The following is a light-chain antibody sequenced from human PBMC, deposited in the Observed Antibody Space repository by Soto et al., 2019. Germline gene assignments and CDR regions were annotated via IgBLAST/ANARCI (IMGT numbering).Light chain of an antibody. V-gene: IGLV2-14*03. Sequence: QSVLTQPASVSGSPGQSITISCTGTSSDVGGFNYVSWYQQHPGKAPKLMIYDVTNRPSGVSYRFSGSKSGNTASLTISGLQAEDEADYYRISYTSFDTYVFGTGTKVTVL. J-gene: IGLJ1*01. CDR2: DVT. CDR3: ISYTSFDTYV. CDR1: SSDVGGFNY.